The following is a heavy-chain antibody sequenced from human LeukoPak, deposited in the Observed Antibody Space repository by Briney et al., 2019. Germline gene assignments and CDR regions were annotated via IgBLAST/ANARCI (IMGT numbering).Heavy chain of an antibody. CDR1: GGSISSSSYY. J-gene: IGHJ4*02. CDR2: IYYSGST. V-gene: IGHV4-39*07. D-gene: IGHD4-17*01. Sequence: PSETLSLTCTVSGGSISSSSYYWGWIRQPPGKGLEWIGSIYYSGSTYYNPSLKSRVTISVDTSKNQFSLKLSSVTAADTAVYYCARAKTDYGAPSGPRPVLYFDYWGQGTLVTVSS. CDR3: ARAKTDYGAPSGPRPVLYFDY.